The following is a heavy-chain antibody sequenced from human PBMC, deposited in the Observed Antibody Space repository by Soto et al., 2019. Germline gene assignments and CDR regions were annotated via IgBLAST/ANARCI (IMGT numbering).Heavy chain of an antibody. V-gene: IGHV3-13*01. D-gene: IGHD3-22*01. CDR3: ARARHYYDSSGYYYYFDY. CDR1: GFTFSSYD. CDR2: IGTAGDT. J-gene: IGHJ4*02. Sequence: PGGSLRLSCAASGFTFSSYDMHWVRQATGKGLEWVSAIGTAGDTYYPGSVKGRFTISRENAKNSLYLQMNSLRAGDTAVYYCARARHYYDSSGYYYYFDYWGQGTLVTVSS.